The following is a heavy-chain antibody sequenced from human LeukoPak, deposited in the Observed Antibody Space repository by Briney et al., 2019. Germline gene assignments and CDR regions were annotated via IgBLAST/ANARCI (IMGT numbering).Heavy chain of an antibody. CDR2: ISYDGSNK. CDR3: AKAGMATYFEREDY. V-gene: IGHV3-30*18. J-gene: IGHJ4*02. CDR1: GFTFSNYG. Sequence: GGSLRLSCAASGFTFSNYGMHWVRQVPGQGLEWVAVISYDGSNKYYADSVKGRFTISRDNSKNTLYLQMNSLRAEDTAVYYCAKAGMATYFEREDYWGQGTLVTVSS. D-gene: IGHD5-24*01.